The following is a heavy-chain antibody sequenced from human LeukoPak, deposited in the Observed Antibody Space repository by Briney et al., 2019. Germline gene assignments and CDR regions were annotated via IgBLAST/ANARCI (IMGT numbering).Heavy chain of an antibody. CDR3: ARVEDSSGWAGDYYYYYMDV. Sequence: GGSLRLLCAASGVTFDDYGMSWVRQAPGRGLEWVSGSNWNGGSTGYADSVKGRFTISRDNAKNSLYLQMNTLRAEDTALYYCARVEDSSGWAGDYYYYYMDVWGKGTTVTVSS. CDR1: GVTFDDYG. D-gene: IGHD6-19*01. CDR2: SNWNGGST. J-gene: IGHJ6*03. V-gene: IGHV3-20*04.